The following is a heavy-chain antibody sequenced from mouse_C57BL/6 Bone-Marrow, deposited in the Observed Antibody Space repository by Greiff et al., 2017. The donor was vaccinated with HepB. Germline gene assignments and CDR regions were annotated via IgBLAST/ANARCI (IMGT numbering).Heavy chain of an antibody. J-gene: IGHJ3*01. CDR2: IRSKSNNYAT. CDR3: VRPHYYGSSSFAY. V-gene: IGHV10-1*01. Sequence: EVQVVESGGGLVQPKGSLKLSCAASGFSFNTYAMNWVRQAPGKGLEWVARIRSKSNNYATYYADSVKDRFTISRDDSESMLYLQMNNLKTEDTAMYYCVRPHYYGSSSFAYWGQGTLVTVSA. CDR1: GFSFNTYA. D-gene: IGHD1-1*01.